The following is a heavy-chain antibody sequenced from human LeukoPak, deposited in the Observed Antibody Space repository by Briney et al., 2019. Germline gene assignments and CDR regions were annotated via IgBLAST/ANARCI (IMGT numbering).Heavy chain of an antibody. J-gene: IGHJ4*02. CDR3: ARDSFSSSWYWEDY. V-gene: IGHV1-2*06. CDR2: INPNSGGT. CDR1: GYTFNGYY. Sequence: ASVKVSCKASGYTFNGYYMHWVRQAPGQGLEWMGRINPNSGGTNYAQKFQGRVTMTRDTSISTAYMELSRLRSDDTAVYYCARDSFSSSWYWEDYWGQGTLVTVSS. D-gene: IGHD6-13*01.